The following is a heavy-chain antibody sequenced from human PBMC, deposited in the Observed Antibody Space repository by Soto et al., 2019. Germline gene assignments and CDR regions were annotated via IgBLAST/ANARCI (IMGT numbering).Heavy chain of an antibody. CDR3: ARRARQDTTIFGVVIPEYFHH. D-gene: IGHD3-3*01. J-gene: IGHJ1*01. Sequence: PSETLSLTCAVYGGSFSGYYWTWIRQSPGEGLEWIGEINHSGSTNYNPSLKSRVTISVDTSKNQFSLNLSSVTAADTAVYYCARRARQDTTIFGVVIPEYFHHWSQGTLVTVSS. V-gene: IGHV4-34*01. CDR2: INHSGST. CDR1: GGSFSGYY.